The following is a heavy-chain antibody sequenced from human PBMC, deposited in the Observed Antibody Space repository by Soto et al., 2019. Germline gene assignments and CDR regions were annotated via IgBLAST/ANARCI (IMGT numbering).Heavy chain of an antibody. V-gene: IGHV4-31*03. CDR1: GGSISSGGYY. J-gene: IGHJ6*02. CDR3: ARVSLAYYYGMDV. Sequence: SETLSLTCTFSGGSISSGGYYWSWIRQHPGKGLEWIGYIYYSGSTYYNPSLKSRVTISVDTSKNQFSLKLSSVTAADTAVYYCARVSLAYYYGMDVWGQGTTVTVSS. CDR2: IYYSGST.